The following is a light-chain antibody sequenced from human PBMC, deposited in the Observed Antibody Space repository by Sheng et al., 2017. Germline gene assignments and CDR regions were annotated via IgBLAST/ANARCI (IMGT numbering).Light chain of an antibody. Sequence: QLVLTQSPSASASLGASVQLTCTLSSGHTYYAIAWHQQQPEKGPRFLMKINIDGGLIKGDGIPDRFSGSSSGAERYLTISSLQSDDEADYYCQTWGTGIRLFGGGTKLTVL. CDR3: QTWGTGIRL. CDR2: INIDGGL. J-gene: IGLJ2*01. V-gene: IGLV4-69*01. CDR1: SGHTYYA.